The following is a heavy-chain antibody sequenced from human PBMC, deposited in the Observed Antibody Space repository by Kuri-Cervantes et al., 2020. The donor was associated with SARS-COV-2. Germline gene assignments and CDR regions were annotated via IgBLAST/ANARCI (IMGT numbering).Heavy chain of an antibody. CDR1: GGSISSYY. CDR2: IYTSGST. V-gene: IGHV4-4*07. CDR3: ARDLLSDYTYYYYMDV. Sequence: GSLRLSCTVSGGSISSYYWSWIRQPAGKGLEWIGRIYTSGSTNYNPSLKSRVTMSVDTSKNQFSLKLSSVTAADTAVYYCARDLLSDYTYYYYMDVWGKGTTVTVSS. D-gene: IGHD2/OR15-2a*01. J-gene: IGHJ6*03.